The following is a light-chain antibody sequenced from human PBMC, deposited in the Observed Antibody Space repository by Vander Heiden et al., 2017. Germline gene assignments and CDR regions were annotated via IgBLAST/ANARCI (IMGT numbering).Light chain of an antibody. CDR2: GAS. CDR1: QSVSSN. V-gene: IGKV3-15*01. J-gene: IGKJ4*01. Sequence: EILMTPFPATLSVSPGERATVSCRASQSVSSNLAWYQQKPGQAPRLLIYGASTRATGIPARFSGSGSGTEFTLTISSLQSEDFALYYCQQYNNWPPLTFGGGTKVEIK. CDR3: QQYNNWPPLT.